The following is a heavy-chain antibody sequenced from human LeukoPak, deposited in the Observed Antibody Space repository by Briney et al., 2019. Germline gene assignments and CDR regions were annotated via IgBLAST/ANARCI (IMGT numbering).Heavy chain of an antibody. V-gene: IGHV3-23*01. CDR3: VRVNADYYFDS. J-gene: IGHJ4*02. D-gene: IGHD4-17*01. CDR2: IRDSGGDT. Sequence: GGSLRLSCAASGFTFSNYAMHWVRQAPGKGLDWVSAIRDSGGDTFYPDSVRGRFSISRDNSKNTLYLQMNSLRAEDTALYYCVRVNADYYFDSWGQGTLVTVSS. CDR1: GFTFSNYA.